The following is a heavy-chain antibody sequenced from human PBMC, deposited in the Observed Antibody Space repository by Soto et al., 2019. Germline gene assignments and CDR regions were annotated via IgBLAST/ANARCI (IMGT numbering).Heavy chain of an antibody. J-gene: IGHJ4*02. V-gene: IGHV3-23*01. CDR2: ISGSGGST. D-gene: IGHD3-22*01. Sequence: PGGSLRLSCAASGFTFSSYAMSWVRQAPGKGLEWVSAISGSGGSTYYADSVKGRFTISGDNSKNTLYLQMNSLRAEDTAVYYCAKKEYYYDSSGYYSFDYWGQGTLVTVSS. CDR3: AKKEYYYDSSGYYSFDY. CDR1: GFTFSSYA.